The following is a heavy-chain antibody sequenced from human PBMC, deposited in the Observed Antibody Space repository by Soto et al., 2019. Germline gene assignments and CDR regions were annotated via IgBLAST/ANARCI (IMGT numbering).Heavy chain of an antibody. Sequence: PGESLTISCEVSGYNFNTYGIGWVLQMPGKGLEWMALIYPGDSYTRYSPSFEGQVTLSVDRSISTAYLQWSSLKASDTAIYYCATSTVSYVDIVSSKTRGYFDHWGQGTMVTVSS. D-gene: IGHD5-12*01. V-gene: IGHV5-51*01. CDR2: IYPGDSYT. CDR1: GYNFNTYG. J-gene: IGHJ4*02. CDR3: ATSTVSYVDIVSSKTRGYFDH.